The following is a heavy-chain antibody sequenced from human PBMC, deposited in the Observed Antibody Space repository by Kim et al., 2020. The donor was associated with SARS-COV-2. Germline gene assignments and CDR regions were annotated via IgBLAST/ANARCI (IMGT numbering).Heavy chain of an antibody. V-gene: IGHV3-23*01. CDR3: AKDRRYCSGGSCLAYNWFDP. D-gene: IGHD2-15*01. Sequence: GGSLRLSCAASGFTFSSYAMSWVRQAPGKGLEWVSAISGSGGSTYYADSVKGRFTISRDNSKNTLYLQMNSLRAEDTAVYYCAKDRRYCSGGSCLAYNWFDPWGQGTLVTVSS. J-gene: IGHJ5*02. CDR1: GFTFSSYA. CDR2: ISGSGGST.